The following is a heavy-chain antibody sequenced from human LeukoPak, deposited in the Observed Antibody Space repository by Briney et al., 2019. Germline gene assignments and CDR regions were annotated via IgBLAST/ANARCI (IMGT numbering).Heavy chain of an antibody. CDR2: IYHSGST. Sequence: SQTLSLTCAVFGGSISSGGYSWSWIRQPPGKGLEWIGYIYHSGSTYYNPSLKSRVTISVDRSKNQFSLKLSSVTAADTAVYYCARGTPILTGYPSLDYWGQGTLVTVSS. CDR3: ARGTPILTGYPSLDY. V-gene: IGHV4-30-2*01. D-gene: IGHD3-9*01. CDR1: GGSISSGGYS. J-gene: IGHJ4*02.